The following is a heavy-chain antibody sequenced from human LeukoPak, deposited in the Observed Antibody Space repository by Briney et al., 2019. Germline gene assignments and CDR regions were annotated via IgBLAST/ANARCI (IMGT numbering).Heavy chain of an antibody. Sequence: ASVKVSCKAAGDTISAYSLNWVRQAPGQGLEWMGGIIPIFGRAYYAQIFQGRVTITADKSTSTAYMEMSSLGSDDTAIYYCAKGRGRLHVNRGVYNYHYYMEVWGTGTTVTVSS. CDR1: GDTISAYS. J-gene: IGHJ6*03. CDR2: IIPIFGRA. V-gene: IGHV1-69*06. CDR3: AKGRGRLHVNRGVYNYHYYMEV. D-gene: IGHD3-10*01.